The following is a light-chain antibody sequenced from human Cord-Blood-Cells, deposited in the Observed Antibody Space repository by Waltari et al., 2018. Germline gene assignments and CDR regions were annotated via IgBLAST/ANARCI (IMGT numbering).Light chain of an antibody. J-gene: IGLJ1*01. CDR3: CSYAGSSTFV. CDR2: EGS. Sequence: QSALTQPASVSGSPGQSTTTSCTGTSSDVGRYNLVSWYQQHPGKAPKLMLYEGSKRPSGVSNRFSGSKSGNTASLTISGLQAEDEADYYCCSYAGSSTFVFGTGTKVTVL. CDR1: SSDVGRYNL. V-gene: IGLV2-23*01.